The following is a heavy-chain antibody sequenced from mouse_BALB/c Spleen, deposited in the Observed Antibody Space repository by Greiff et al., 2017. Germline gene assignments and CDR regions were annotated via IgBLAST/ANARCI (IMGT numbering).Heavy chain of an antibody. Sequence: VQLQQSGAELVKPGASVKLSCTASGFNIKDTYMHWVKQRPGQGLEWIGRIAPGSGSTYYNEMFKGKATLTVDTSSSTAYIQLSSLSSEDSAVYFCAREDRYDVGWFAYWGQGTLVTVSA. CDR2: IAPGSGST. CDR1: GFNIKDTY. D-gene: IGHD2-14*01. CDR3: AREDRYDVGWFAY. J-gene: IGHJ3*01. V-gene: IGHV1-77*01.